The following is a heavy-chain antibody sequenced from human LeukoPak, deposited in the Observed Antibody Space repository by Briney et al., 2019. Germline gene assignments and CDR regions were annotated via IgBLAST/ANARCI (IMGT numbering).Heavy chain of an antibody. D-gene: IGHD5-12*01. Sequence: GASVKVSCKASGYTFTGHFIHWVRRAPGQGLEWMGWSNPNSGDTNYAQKFQGRVTMTRDTSISTVYMELSRVRSDDTAVYYCAREYSRYSGTYYDYWGQGTLVTVSS. CDR1: GYTFTGHF. V-gene: IGHV1-2*02. J-gene: IGHJ4*02. CDR3: AREYSRYSGTYYDY. CDR2: SNPNSGDT.